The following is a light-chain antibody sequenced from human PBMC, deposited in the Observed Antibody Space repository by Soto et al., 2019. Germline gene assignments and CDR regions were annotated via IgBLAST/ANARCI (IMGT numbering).Light chain of an antibody. CDR1: QAIRNS. CDR2: AAS. J-gene: IGKJ3*01. V-gene: IGKV1-27*01. CDR3: QKDFSAPFP. Sequence: DIQMTQSPSSLSASVGDRVTITCRASQAIRNSLAWYQQKPGKVPSLLIYAASTLQPGVPSRFSGSGSGTDFTLTISSLQPEDVATYYCQKDFSAPFPFCPGTKLGIK.